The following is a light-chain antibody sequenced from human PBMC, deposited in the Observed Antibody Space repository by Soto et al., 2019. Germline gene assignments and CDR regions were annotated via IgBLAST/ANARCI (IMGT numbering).Light chain of an antibody. CDR3: SSYTTNRAHVL. CDR2: DAS. CDR1: SSDIGVYSR. V-gene: IGLV2-14*01. Sequence: QSVLTQPASVSGSPGQSITISCTGTSSDIGVYSRVSWYQQRPGQAPKVLIYDASYRPSGVSIRFSGSKSGNTASLTISGLQAEDEADYYCSSYTTNRAHVLFGGGTKLPS. J-gene: IGLJ2*01.